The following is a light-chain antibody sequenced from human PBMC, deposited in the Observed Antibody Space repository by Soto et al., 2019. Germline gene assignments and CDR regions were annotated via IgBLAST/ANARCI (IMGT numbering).Light chain of an antibody. CDR3: QRRSNWPYT. J-gene: IGKJ2*01. CDR1: QSVASY. V-gene: IGKV3-11*01. Sequence: EIVLTQSPATLSLSPGERATLSCRASQSVASYLAWYQQKLGQAPRLLIYDASNRATGIPARFSGSGSGTDFTLTISSLEPEDFAVYYCQRRSNWPYTFGQGNKLEI. CDR2: DAS.